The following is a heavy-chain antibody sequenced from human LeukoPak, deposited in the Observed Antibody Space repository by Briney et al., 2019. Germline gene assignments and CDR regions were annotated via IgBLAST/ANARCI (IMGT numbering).Heavy chain of an antibody. D-gene: IGHD5-12*01. Sequence: SETLSLACAVYGGSFSGYYWSWIRQPPGKGLEWIGEINHSGSTNYNPSLKSRVTISVDTSKNQFSLKLSSVTAADTAVYYCARGYSGYDPFDYWGQGTLVTVSS. CDR1: GGSFSGYY. V-gene: IGHV4-34*01. J-gene: IGHJ4*02. CDR3: ARGYSGYDPFDY. CDR2: INHSGST.